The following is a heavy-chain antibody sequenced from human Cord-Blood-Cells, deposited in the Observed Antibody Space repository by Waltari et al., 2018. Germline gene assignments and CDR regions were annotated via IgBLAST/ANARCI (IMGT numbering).Heavy chain of an antibody. CDR3: AKDLSGSYYYYYYGMDV. CDR2: ISGSGCST. Sequence: EVQLLESGGGLVQPGGSLRLSCAASGLTFRSYAMSWVRQAPGKGLEWVSAISGSGCSTYYADSVKGRFTISRDNSKNTLYLQMNSLRAEDTAVYYCAKDLSGSYYYYYYGMDVWGQGTTVTVSS. J-gene: IGHJ6*02. CDR1: GLTFRSYA. V-gene: IGHV3-23*01. D-gene: IGHD1-26*01.